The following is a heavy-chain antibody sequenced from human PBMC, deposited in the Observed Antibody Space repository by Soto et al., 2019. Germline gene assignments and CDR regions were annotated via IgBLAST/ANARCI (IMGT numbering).Heavy chain of an antibody. J-gene: IGHJ4*01. Sequence: ASVKVSCKASGYSFTDYPIQWMRQAPGQRPEWVGWINIGTGVTQISQRFQGRVNLSRDTSATTAYMELDSLRYEDTAVYYCARCHYQLFRVDHRRQGTLVTVSS. V-gene: IGHV1-3*04. CDR1: GYSFTDYP. CDR3: ARCHYQLFRVDH. D-gene: IGHD3-10*01. CDR2: INIGTGVT.